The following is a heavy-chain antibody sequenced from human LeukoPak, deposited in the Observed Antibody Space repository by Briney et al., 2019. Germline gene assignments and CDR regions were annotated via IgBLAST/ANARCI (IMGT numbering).Heavy chain of an antibody. Sequence: ASVKVSCKASGYIFTKYGFTWVRQAPGQGLEWMGWISAYDGYTNHAQRFQGRVTMTTDASTSTAYMELRSLRSDDTAVYYCARGGYDSSGYRPSPHDAFDIWGQGTMVTVSS. CDR1: GYIFTKYG. CDR2: ISAYDGYT. J-gene: IGHJ3*02. CDR3: ARGGYDSSGYRPSPHDAFDI. V-gene: IGHV1-18*01. D-gene: IGHD3-22*01.